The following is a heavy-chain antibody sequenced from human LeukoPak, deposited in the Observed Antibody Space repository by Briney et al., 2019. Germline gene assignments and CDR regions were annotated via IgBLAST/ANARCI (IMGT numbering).Heavy chain of an antibody. CDR1: GGSISSYY. D-gene: IGHD3-3*01. J-gene: IGHJ6*02. V-gene: IGHV4-59*08. Sequence: SETLSLTCTVSGGSISSYYWSWIRQPPGKGLEWIGYIYYSGSTNYNPSLKSRVTISVDTSKNQFSLKLSPVTAADTAVYYCARLEAYYYYGMDVWGQGTTVTVSS. CDR2: IYYSGST. CDR3: ARLEAYYYYGMDV.